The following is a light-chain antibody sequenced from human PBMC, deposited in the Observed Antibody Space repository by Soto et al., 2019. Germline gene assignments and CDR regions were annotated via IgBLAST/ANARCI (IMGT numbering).Light chain of an antibody. V-gene: IGKV1-39*01. CDR3: QQTSSAPFT. CDR2: DAA. J-gene: IGKJ3*01. Sequence: DIQMTQSPYSLSAAVGDRVTIACRASQNINTYLNWYQQKPGKAPKLLIFDAASLQSGVPSRFSGGGSRTDFTLTITSLRPEDFATYYCQQTSSAPFTFGPGTKVDSK. CDR1: QNINTY.